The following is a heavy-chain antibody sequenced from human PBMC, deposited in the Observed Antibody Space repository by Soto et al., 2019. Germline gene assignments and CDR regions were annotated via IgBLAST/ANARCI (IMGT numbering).Heavy chain of an antibody. V-gene: IGHV3-33*01. D-gene: IGHD6-19*01. CDR2: IWYDGAKR. CDR1: GFSLRTSG. J-gene: IGHJ5*02. CDR3: ARDVVTAVVGSVNFFDP. Sequence: QVQLVESGGGVVQSGRSLTLSCAASGFSLRTSGMHWLRRAPGKGLEWVGFIWYDGAKRYYAHSVKGRSTISKDNSNNILYLQMSGLRAVDTAVYYCARDVVTAVVGSVNFFDPWGQGTLVNVSS.